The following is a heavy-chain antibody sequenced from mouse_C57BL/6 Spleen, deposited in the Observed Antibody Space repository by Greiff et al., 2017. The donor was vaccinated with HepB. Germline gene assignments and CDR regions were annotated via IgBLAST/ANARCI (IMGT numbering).Heavy chain of an antibody. CDR1: GYAFSSSW. CDR2: IYPGDGDT. V-gene: IGHV1-82*01. J-gene: IGHJ2*01. Sequence: VQLKQSGPELVKPGASVKISCKASGYAFSSSWMNWVKQRPGKGLEWIGRIYPGDGDTNYNGKFKGKATLTADKSSSTAYMQLSSLTSEDSAVYFCASNYGSSYRLDYWGQGTTLTVSS. D-gene: IGHD1-1*01. CDR3: ASNYGSSYRLDY.